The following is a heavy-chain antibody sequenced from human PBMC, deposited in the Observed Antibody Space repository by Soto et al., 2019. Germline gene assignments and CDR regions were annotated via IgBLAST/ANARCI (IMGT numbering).Heavy chain of an antibody. CDR3: ARRASSSWYAFDY. D-gene: IGHD6-13*01. CDR2: ISSSGSTI. Sequence: GASLRLSCAASGFTFSSYEMNWVRQAPGKGLEWVSYISSSGSTIYYADSVKGRFTISRDNAKNSLYLQMNSLRAEDTAVYYCARRASSSWYAFDYWGQGTLVTVSS. J-gene: IGHJ4*02. CDR1: GFTFSSYE. V-gene: IGHV3-48*03.